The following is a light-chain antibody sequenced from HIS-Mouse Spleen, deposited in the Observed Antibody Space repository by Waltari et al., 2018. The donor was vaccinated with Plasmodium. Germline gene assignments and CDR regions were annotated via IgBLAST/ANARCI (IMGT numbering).Light chain of an antibody. J-gene: IGLJ3*02. CDR3: YSTDSSGNHRV. CDR2: EDS. Sequence: SYELTQPPSVSVSPGQTARITCSGDALPKKYAYWYQQKSGQAPVLVIYEDSKRPSGIPEGFSGSSSGTMANLTFSGAQVEDEADYYCYSTDSSGNHRVFGGGTKLTVL. CDR1: ALPKKY. V-gene: IGLV3-10*01.